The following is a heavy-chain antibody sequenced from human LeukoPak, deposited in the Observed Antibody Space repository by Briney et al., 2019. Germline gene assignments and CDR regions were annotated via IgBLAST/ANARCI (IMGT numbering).Heavy chain of an antibody. CDR3: ARVPLDYYDSSDLDY. V-gene: IGHV1-69*02. CDR1: GGTFSSYT. CDR2: IIPILGIA. Sequence: GASVKVSCKASGGTFSSYTISWVRQASGQGLEWMGRIIPILGIANYAQKFQGRVTITADKSTSTAYMELSSLRSEDTAVYYCARVPLDYYDSSDLDYWGQGTLVTVSS. D-gene: IGHD3-22*01. J-gene: IGHJ4*02.